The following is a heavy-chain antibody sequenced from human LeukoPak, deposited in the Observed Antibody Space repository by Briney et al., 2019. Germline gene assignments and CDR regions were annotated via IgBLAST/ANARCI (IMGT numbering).Heavy chain of an antibody. J-gene: IGHJ4*02. CDR3: ARDGVTMIVVVPLDY. CDR1: GFTFSSYS. D-gene: IGHD3-22*01. CDR2: ISSSSSYI. V-gene: IGHV3-21*01. Sequence: PGGSLRLSRAASGFTFSSYSVNWVRQAPGKGLEWVSSISSSSSYIYYADSVKGRFTISRDNAKNSLYLQMNSLRAEDTAVYYCARDGVTMIVVVPLDYWGQGTLVTVSS.